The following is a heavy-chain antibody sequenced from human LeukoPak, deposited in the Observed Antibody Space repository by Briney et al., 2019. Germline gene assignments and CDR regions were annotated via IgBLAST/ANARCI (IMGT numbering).Heavy chain of an antibody. CDR1: GGTFSSYA. V-gene: IGHV1-69*05. CDR3: AKDHDFWSGLSYDAFDI. CDR2: IIPIFGTA. D-gene: IGHD3-3*01. Sequence: SVKVSCKASGGTFSSYAISWVRQAPGQGLEWMGRIIPIFGTANYAQKLQGRVTITTDESTSTAYMELSSLRSEDTAVYYCAKDHDFWSGLSYDAFDIWGQGTMVTVSS. J-gene: IGHJ3*02.